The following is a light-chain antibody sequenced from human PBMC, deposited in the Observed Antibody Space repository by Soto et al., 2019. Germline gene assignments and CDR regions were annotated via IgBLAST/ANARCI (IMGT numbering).Light chain of an antibody. V-gene: IGLV2-23*01. CDR1: SSDVGSYNL. CDR3: RSYAGSGTYV. J-gene: IGLJ1*01. CDR2: EDS. Sequence: QSALTQPASVSGSPGQSITISCTGTSSDVGSYNLVSWYQQHPGKAPRLMIYEDSKRPSGVSNRFSGSKSGNTASLTISGLQAEDEADYYCRSYAGSGTYVFGTGTKVTVL.